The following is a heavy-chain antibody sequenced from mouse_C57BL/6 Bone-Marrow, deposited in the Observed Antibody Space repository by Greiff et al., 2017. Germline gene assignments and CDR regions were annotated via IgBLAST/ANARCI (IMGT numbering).Heavy chain of an antibody. CDR2: FYPGSGSI. CDR3: ARHVAYYYGSRPAWFAY. J-gene: IGHJ3*01. D-gene: IGHD1-1*01. V-gene: IGHV1-62-2*01. CDR1: GYTFTEYT. Sequence: QVQLQQSGAELVKPGASVKLSCKASGYTFTEYTIHWVKQRSGQGLEWIGWFYPGSGSIKYNEKFKDKATLTADKSSSTVYMGLSRLTSEDSAVYFCARHVAYYYGSRPAWFAYWGQGTLVTVSA.